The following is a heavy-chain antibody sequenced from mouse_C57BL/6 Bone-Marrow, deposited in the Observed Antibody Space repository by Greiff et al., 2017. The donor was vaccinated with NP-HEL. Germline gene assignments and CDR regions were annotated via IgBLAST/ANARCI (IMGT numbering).Heavy chain of an antibody. CDR2: INPNNGGP. J-gene: IGHJ2*01. D-gene: IGHD1-1*01. CDR3: ARDYYGSGYYFDD. Sequence: EVQLQQSGPELVKPGASVKISCKASGYTFTDYYMNWVKQSHGKSLEWIGDINPNNGGPSYNQKFKGKATLTVAKSSSTAYMELRSLTSEDSAVYYGARDYYGSGYYFDDWGQGTTLTVSS. V-gene: IGHV1-26*01. CDR1: GYTFTDYY.